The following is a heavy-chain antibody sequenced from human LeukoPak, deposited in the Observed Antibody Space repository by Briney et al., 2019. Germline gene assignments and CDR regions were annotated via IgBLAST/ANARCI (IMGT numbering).Heavy chain of an antibody. CDR3: ARDPPGTPARGDY. Sequence: GASVKVSCKASGYTFTGYYMHWVRQAPGQGLEWMGRINPNSGGTNYAQKFQGRVTMTRDTSISTAYMELSRLRSDDTAVYYCARDPPGTPARGDYGGQGTLVPVSS. CDR2: INPNSGGT. V-gene: IGHV1-2*06. D-gene: IGHD1-7*01. CDR1: GYTFTGYY. J-gene: IGHJ4*02.